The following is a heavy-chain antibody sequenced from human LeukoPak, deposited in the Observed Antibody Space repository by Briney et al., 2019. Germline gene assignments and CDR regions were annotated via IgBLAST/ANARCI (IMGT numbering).Heavy chain of an antibody. D-gene: IGHD3-9*01. J-gene: IGHJ4*02. V-gene: IGHV3-21*01. CDR1: GFTFNTFN. CDR2: ITSGGDYI. CDR3: ARGHYDVLAASYKWTPDY. Sequence: GGSLRLSFAASGFTFNTFNMNWVRPAPGKGRDGVASITSGGDYIYLARPLKGRFTTPRDNAKKSLTLKLNSLRVEDTAVYYCARGHYDVLAASYKWTPDYWGQGTLVTVSS.